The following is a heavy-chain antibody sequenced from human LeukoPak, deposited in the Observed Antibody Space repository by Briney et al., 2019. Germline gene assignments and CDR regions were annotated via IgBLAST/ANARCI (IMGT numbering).Heavy chain of an antibody. V-gene: IGHV3-7*01. Sequence: PGGSLRLSCAASGFTFTGYWMVWVRHAPGKGLEWVANIKQDGSQKNYVDSVKGRFSISRDNAKKSLYLQMNNLRAEDTGVYYCAREDWGPDYWGQGTLVTVSS. CDR1: GFTFTGYW. D-gene: IGHD7-27*01. J-gene: IGHJ4*02. CDR2: IKQDGSQK. CDR3: AREDWGPDY.